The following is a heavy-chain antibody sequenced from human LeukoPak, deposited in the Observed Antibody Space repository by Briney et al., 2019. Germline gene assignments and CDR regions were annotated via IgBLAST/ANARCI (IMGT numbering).Heavy chain of an antibody. CDR1: GGSISSGGYY. CDR3: ARGTTYYYGSGSVIDY. CDR2: IYYSGST. V-gene: IGHV4-31*03. J-gene: IGHJ4*02. D-gene: IGHD3-10*01. Sequence: SQTLSFTCTVSGGSISSGGYYWSWIRQHAGTGLEWIGYIYYSGSTYYNPSLKSRVTISVDTCKNQLSLKLSSVTAADTAVYYCARGTTYYYGSGSVIDYWGQGTLVTVSS.